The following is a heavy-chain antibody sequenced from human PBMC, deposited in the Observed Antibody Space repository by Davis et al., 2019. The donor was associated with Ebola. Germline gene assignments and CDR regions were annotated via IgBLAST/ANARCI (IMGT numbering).Heavy chain of an antibody. Sequence: HTGGSLRLSCSASGFPFSTFQMHWVRQGPGKGLVWVSHINGDSSTTTYADSVKGRFTISRDNAKKTVYLQMNGLRPDDTAVYYCARVRSNYFYYAMDVWGQGTTVTVSS. V-gene: IGHV3-74*01. CDR3: ARVRSNYFYYAMDV. CDR2: INGDSSTT. CDR1: GFPFSTFQ. J-gene: IGHJ6*02. D-gene: IGHD3-10*01.